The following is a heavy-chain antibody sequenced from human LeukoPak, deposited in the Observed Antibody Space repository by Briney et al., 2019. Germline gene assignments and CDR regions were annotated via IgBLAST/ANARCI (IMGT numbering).Heavy chain of an antibody. D-gene: IGHD2-2*01. V-gene: IGHV3-48*03. Sequence: TGGSLRLSCAASGFTFSSYEMNWVRQAPGKGLEWVSYISSSGSTIYYADSVKGRFTISRDNAKNSLYLQMNSLRAEDTAVYYCARGVKYQLLWYYFDYWGQGTLVTVSS. CDR3: ARGVKYQLLWYYFDY. CDR2: ISSSGSTI. J-gene: IGHJ4*02. CDR1: GFTFSSYE.